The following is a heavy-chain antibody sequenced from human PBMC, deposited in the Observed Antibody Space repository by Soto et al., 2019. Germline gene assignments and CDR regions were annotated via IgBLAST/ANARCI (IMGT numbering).Heavy chain of an antibody. CDR3: AKEADRVIAAAGTFDY. V-gene: IGHV3-30*18. CDR2: ISYDGSNK. D-gene: IGHD6-13*01. J-gene: IGHJ4*02. Sequence: GGSLRLSCAASGFTFSSYGMHWVRQAPGKGLEWVAVISYDGSNKYYADSVKGRFTISRDNSKNTLYLQMNSLRAEDTAVYYCAKEADRVIAAAGTFDYWGQGTLVTVSS. CDR1: GFTFSSYG.